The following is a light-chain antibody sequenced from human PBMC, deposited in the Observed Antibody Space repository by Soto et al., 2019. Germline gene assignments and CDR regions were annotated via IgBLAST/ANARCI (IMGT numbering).Light chain of an antibody. CDR1: QTVSSY. Sequence: EIVLTQSPATLSLSPGERATLSCRASQTVSSYLAWYQQKPGQAPRLLIYDASNRATGIPARFSVSGSGTDFTLTTTSLEPEDFAVYYCQQRRDWPLTFGGGTTVETK. CDR3: QQRRDWPLT. V-gene: IGKV3-11*01. CDR2: DAS. J-gene: IGKJ4*01.